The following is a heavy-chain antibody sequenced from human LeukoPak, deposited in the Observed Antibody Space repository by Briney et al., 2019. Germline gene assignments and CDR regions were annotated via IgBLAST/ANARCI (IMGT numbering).Heavy chain of an antibody. Sequence: ASGKLSCNASGSTFTNNYMPWVRNAPAQGLERMGVINRSGGSTSYAQKFQGRVTMTRDTSTSTVYMELSSLRSEDTAVYYCARVSPHRLAGDFDDRGQGTLVTASS. J-gene: IGHJ4*02. D-gene: IGHD7-27*01. CDR1: GSTFTNNY. CDR3: ARVSPHRLAGDFDD. CDR2: INRSGGST. V-gene: IGHV1-46*01.